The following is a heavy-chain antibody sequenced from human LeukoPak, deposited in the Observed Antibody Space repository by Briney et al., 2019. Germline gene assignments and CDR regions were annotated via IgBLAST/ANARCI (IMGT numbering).Heavy chain of an antibody. V-gene: IGHV3-7*01. CDR2: IKVDGSDK. CDR3: ARGGSHSFDY. D-gene: IGHD3-10*01. J-gene: IGHJ4*02. CDR1: GFSFRDLW. Sequence: GGSLRLSCAASGFSFRDLWMTWVRKTPGKGPEWVANIKVDGSDKNYVDSVMGRFTISRDNAKNSLYLQMNSLRVEDTAVYYCARGGSHSFDYGGRGVLVTVSS.